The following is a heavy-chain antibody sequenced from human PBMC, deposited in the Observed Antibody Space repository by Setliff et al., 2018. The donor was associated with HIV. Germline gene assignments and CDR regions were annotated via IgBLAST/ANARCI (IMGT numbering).Heavy chain of an antibody. D-gene: IGHD3-16*02. CDR3: ARGRGYDYVWGSYRLNWFDP. J-gene: IGHJ5*02. V-gene: IGHV1-8*02. Sequence: GASVKVSCKASGYTFTSYGINWVRQATGQGLEWMGWMDPNSGNTGYAQKFQGRVTMTRNTSISTAYMELSSLRSEDTAVYYCARGRGYDYVWGSYRLNWFDPWGQGTLVTVSS. CDR1: GYTFTSYG. CDR2: MDPNSGNT.